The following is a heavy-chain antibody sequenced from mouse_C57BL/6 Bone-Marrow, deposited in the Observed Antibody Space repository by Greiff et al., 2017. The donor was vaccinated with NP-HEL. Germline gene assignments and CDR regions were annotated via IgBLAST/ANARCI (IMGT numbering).Heavy chain of an antibody. J-gene: IGHJ2*01. CDR3: AREGYYGSSYFDY. D-gene: IGHD1-1*01. V-gene: IGHV1-20*01. CDR1: GYSFTGYF. CDR2: INPYNGDT. Sequence: VQLKQSGPELVKPGDSVKISCKASGYSFTGYFMNWVMQSHGKSLEWIGRINPYNGDTFYNQKFKGKATLTVDKSSSTAHMELRSLTSEDSAVYYCAREGYYGSSYFDYWGQGTTLTVSS.